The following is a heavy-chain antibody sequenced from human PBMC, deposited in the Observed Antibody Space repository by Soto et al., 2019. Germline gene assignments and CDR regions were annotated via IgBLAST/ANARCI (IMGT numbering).Heavy chain of an antibody. CDR1: GFTFSSYA. CDR2: IGGSGGST. CDR3: AKGNTIFRSNDAFDI. Sequence: EVQLLESGGGLVQPGGSLRLSCAASGFTFSSYAMSWVRQAPGKGREWVSAIGGSGGSTYYADSVKGRFTISRDNSKNTLYLQMNSLRAEDTAVYYCAKGNTIFRSNDAFDIWGQGTMVTVSS. D-gene: IGHD3-9*01. J-gene: IGHJ3*02. V-gene: IGHV3-23*01.